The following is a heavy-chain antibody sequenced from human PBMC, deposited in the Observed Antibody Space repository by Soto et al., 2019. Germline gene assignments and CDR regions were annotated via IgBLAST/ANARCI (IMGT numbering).Heavy chain of an antibody. J-gene: IGHJ4*02. D-gene: IGHD3-10*01. CDR3: AREGITHGSIWVRGWGFDY. V-gene: IGHV3-66*01. CDR2: IYSGGST. Sequence: EVQLVESGGGLVQLGGSVRLSCAASGFTVSSNYMSWVRQAPGKGLEWVSVIYSGGSTYYADSVKGRFTISRDNSKNTLYLQITSLRDEDTAVYYCAREGITHGSIWVRGWGFDYWGQGTLVTVSS. CDR1: GFTVSSNY.